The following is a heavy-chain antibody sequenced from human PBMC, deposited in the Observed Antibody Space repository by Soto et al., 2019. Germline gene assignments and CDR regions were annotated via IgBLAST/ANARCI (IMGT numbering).Heavy chain of an antibody. V-gene: IGHV3-23*01. CDR2: ISGSGDST. CDR1: GFTFSSYA. D-gene: IGHD1-26*01. Sequence: EVQLLESGGGLVQPGGSLRLSCAASGFTFSSYAMRWVRQAPGKGLEWVSAISGSGDSTYYADSVKGRFTVSRDNSKNTLYLQMNSLRAEDTAVYYCARRGSGSYYDYWGQGTLVTVPS. J-gene: IGHJ4*02. CDR3: ARRGSGSYYDY.